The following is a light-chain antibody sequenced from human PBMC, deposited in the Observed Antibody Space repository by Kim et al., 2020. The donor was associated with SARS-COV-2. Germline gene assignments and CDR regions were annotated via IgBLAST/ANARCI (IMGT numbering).Light chain of an antibody. J-gene: IGLJ2*01. CDR2: HDV. Sequence: SYELTQPPSVSVSPGQTASITCSGDKLGNKYACWYQQKPGQSPVLVIYHDVKRPSGIPERFSGSNSGNTATLTISGTQAMDEADYYCQAWDSSTVVFGGG. CDR3: QAWDSSTVV. CDR1: KLGNKY. V-gene: IGLV3-1*01.